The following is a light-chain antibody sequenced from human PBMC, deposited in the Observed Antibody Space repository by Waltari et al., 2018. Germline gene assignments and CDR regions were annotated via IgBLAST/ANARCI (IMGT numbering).Light chain of an antibody. CDR3: SSYTSSRTVV. CDR2: DVT. J-gene: IGLJ2*01. Sequence: YKKNPDKALKLMIYDVTKRPSGVSNRFSGSKSGNTASLTISGLQAEDEADYYCSSYTSSRTVVFGGGTKLTVL. V-gene: IGLV2-14*04.